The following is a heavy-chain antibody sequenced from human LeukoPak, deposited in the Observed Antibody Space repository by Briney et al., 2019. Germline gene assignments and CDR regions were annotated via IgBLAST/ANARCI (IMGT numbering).Heavy chain of an antibody. D-gene: IGHD6-13*01. J-gene: IGHJ6*03. CDR2: ISSSSSYI. CDR3: ARDPGGWGAAGLAYMDV. CDR1: GFTFSSCS. V-gene: IGHV3-21*01. Sequence: GGSLRLSCAASGFTFSSCSMNWVRQAPGKGLEWVSSISSSSSYIYYADSVKGRFTISRDNAKNSLYLQMNSLRAEDTAVYYCARDPGGWGAAGLAYMDVWGKGTTVTVSS.